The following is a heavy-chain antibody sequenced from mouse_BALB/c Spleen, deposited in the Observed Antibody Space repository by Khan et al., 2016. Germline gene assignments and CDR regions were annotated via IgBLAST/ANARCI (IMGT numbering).Heavy chain of an antibody. CDR3: ARSSWEWFAY. J-gene: IGHJ3*01. CDR1: GFNIKDTY. V-gene: IGHV14-3*02. Sequence: VRLQQSGAELVKPGASVTLSCTASGFNIKDTYMHWVKQRPEQGLEWIGRIDPANGNTKYDPKFQGKATIPADTSSNTAYLQLSSLTSEDTAVYYCARSSWEWFAYWGQGTLVTVSA. D-gene: IGHD4-1*01. CDR2: IDPANGNT.